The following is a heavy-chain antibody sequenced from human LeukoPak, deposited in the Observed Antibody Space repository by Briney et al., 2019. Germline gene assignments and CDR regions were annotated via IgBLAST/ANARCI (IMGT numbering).Heavy chain of an antibody. J-gene: IGHJ4*02. CDR2: INPSGDIT. D-gene: IGHD1-1*01. Sequence: ASVKVSCKASGHTFNSYSMHWVRQAPGQGLEWMGVINPSGDITTHVQRFQGRVTMTRDTSTSTAYMELSSLRSEDTAVYYCARGWQLVDYWGQGTLVTASS. CDR1: GHTFNSYS. CDR3: ARGWQLVDY. V-gene: IGHV1-46*02.